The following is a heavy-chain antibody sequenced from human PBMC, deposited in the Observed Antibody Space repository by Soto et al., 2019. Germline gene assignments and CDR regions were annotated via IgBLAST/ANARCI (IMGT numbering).Heavy chain of an antibody. Sequence: ASVKVSCKASGYTFTSYDINWVRQATGQGLEWMGWVNPNSGNTGYAQKFQGRVTMTRNTSISTAYMELSSLRSEDTAVYYCARVYYYDSSGYYYRAHNFDYWGQGTLVTVSS. CDR2: VNPNSGNT. V-gene: IGHV1-8*01. CDR1: GYTFTSYD. CDR3: ARVYYYDSSGYYYRAHNFDY. D-gene: IGHD3-22*01. J-gene: IGHJ4*02.